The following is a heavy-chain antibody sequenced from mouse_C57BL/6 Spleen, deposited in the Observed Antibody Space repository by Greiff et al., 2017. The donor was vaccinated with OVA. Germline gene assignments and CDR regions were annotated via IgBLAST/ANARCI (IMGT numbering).Heavy chain of an antibody. V-gene: IGHV5-17*01. CDR3: ARSYYGNPYAMDY. CDR2: ISSGSSTI. D-gene: IGHD2-1*01. Sequence: EVKLQESGGGLVKPGGSLKLSCAASGFTFSDYGMHWVRQAPEKGLEWVAYISSGSSTIYYADTVKGRFTISRDNAKNTLFLQMTSLRSEDTAMYYCARSYYGNPYAMDYWGQGTSVTVSS. CDR1: GFTFSDYG. J-gene: IGHJ4*01.